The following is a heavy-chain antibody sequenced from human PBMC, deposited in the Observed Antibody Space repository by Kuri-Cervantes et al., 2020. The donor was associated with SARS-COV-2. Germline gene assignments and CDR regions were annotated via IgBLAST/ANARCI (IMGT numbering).Heavy chain of an antibody. CDR1: GFTFSSYE. D-gene: IGHD5-18*01. V-gene: IGHV3-48*03. Sequence: GESLKISCAASGFTFSSYEMNWVRQAPGKGLEWVSYISSSGNTLYYADSVKGRFTISRDDAKNSLYLQMNSLRAEDTAVYYCASVEGVTPDYWGQGTLVTVSS. J-gene: IGHJ4*02. CDR2: ISSSGNTL. CDR3: ASVEGVTPDY.